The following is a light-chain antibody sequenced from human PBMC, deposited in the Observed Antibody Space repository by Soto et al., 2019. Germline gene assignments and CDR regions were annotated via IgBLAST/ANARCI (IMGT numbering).Light chain of an antibody. CDR1: QSVSSY. CDR3: QKLSYWPST. CDR2: DAS. Sequence: EIVLTQSPATLSLSPGERATLSCRASQSVSSYLACYQQKPGQAPRLLIYDASNRATCIPARFSGSGSETDFTLTICLLGRADFAVDYFQKLSYWPSTFGAGTKVQIK. V-gene: IGKV3-11*01. J-gene: IGKJ4*01.